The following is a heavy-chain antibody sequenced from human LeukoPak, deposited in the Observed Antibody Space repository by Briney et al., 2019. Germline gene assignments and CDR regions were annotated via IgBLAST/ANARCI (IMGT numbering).Heavy chain of an antibody. CDR2: TNPNSGKT. Sequence: GASVKVSCKASGYTFTSSDINWVRQAPGQGLEWMGWTNPNSGKTGYARKFQGRVTMTKNTSISTAYMEVSSLGYDDTAIYYCARGRPGLASAGTYDFWGQGTPITVSS. CDR3: ARGRPGLASAGTYDF. V-gene: IGHV1-8*01. J-gene: IGHJ4*02. D-gene: IGHD6-13*01. CDR1: GYTFTSSD.